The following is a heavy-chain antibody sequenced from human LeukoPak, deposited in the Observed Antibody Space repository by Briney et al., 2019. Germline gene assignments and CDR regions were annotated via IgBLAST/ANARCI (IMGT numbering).Heavy chain of an antibody. V-gene: IGHV4-34*01. CDR1: GGSFSGYY. J-gene: IGHJ4*02. D-gene: IGHD2-2*01. CDR3: ARGGYCSSTSCYVFDS. Sequence: SETLSLTCAAYGGSFSGYYWSWIRQPPGKGLEWIGEINHSGSTNYNPSLKSRVTISVDKSKSQFSLELTSVPAADTALYYCARGGYCSSTSCYVFDSWGQGTLVTVSS. CDR2: INHSGST.